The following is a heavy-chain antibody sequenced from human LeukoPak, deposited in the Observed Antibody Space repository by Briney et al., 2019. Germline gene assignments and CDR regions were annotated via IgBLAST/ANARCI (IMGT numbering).Heavy chain of an antibody. CDR2: VYRSGST. V-gene: IGHV4-4*02. J-gene: IGHJ4*02. CDR3: ASRVHGYCSSTSCYDF. CDR1: GVSISSTNW. D-gene: IGHD2-2*03. Sequence: KSSGTLSLTCAVSGVSISSTNWWYWVRQTPEKGLEWIGEVYRSGSTNYNPSLKSRVTISVDTSKNQFSLNLFSVTVADTAVYYCASRVHGYCSSTSCYDFWGQGTLVTVSS.